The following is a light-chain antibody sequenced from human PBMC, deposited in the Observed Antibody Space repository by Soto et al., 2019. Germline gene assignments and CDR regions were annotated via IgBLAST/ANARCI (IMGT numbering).Light chain of an antibody. J-gene: IGKJ1*01. V-gene: IGKV3-20*01. Sequence: EIVLTQSPGTLSLSPGERATLSCRASQTVSNNYLAWYQHKLGQTPRVLIYGASSRAPGIPDRFSGSGSGTDFTLTISRMEPEDFAVYYCQKYGTSPWTFGQGTKVDI. CDR3: QKYGTSPWT. CDR2: GAS. CDR1: QTVSNNY.